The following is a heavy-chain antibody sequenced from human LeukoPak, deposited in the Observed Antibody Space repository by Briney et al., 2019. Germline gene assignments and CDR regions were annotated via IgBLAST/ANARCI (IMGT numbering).Heavy chain of an antibody. CDR3: AKDRATMIVGSFDY. D-gene: IGHD3-22*01. J-gene: IGHJ4*02. CDR2: ISWNSGSI. Sequence: PGGSLRLSCAASGFTFDDYAMHGVRQAPGKGLEWVSGISWNSGSIGYADSVKGRFTISRDNAKNSLYLQMNSLRAEDTALYYCAKDRATMIVGSFDYWGQGTLVTVSS. CDR1: GFTFDDYA. V-gene: IGHV3-9*01.